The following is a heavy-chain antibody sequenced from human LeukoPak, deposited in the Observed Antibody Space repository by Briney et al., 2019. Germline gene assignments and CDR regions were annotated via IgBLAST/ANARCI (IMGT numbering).Heavy chain of an antibody. CDR1: GFTFSSYA. Sequence: GGSLRLSCAASGFTFSSYAMSWVRQAPGKGLEWVSVIYSGGSTYYADSVKGRFTISRDNSKNTLYLQMNSLRAEDTAVYYCARLGAEFGELSEYYFDYWGQGTLVTVSS. CDR3: ARLGAEFGELSEYYFDY. CDR2: IYSGGST. D-gene: IGHD3-10*01. V-gene: IGHV3-66*01. J-gene: IGHJ4*02.